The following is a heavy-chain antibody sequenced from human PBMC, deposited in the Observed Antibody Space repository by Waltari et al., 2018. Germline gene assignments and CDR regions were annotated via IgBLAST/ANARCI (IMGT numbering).Heavy chain of an antibody. CDR3: ARDRGKGLYLDS. Sequence: QVQLRESGPGLVNPSGTLSLTCIVSGDSLTNNFWWSWVRQRPGKSLEWLGQIYRTGKTNYNPSLGSRVIVSIDTSNNQLSLKLTSVTAANTAIYYCARDRGKGLYLDSWGQGILVTVSP. CDR2: IYRTGKT. CDR1: GDSLTNNFW. J-gene: IGHJ4*02. D-gene: IGHD2-15*01. V-gene: IGHV4-4*02.